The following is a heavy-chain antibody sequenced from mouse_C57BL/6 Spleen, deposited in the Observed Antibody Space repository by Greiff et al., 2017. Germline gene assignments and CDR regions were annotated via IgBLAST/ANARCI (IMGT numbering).Heavy chain of an antibody. Sequence: QVQLQQSGPELVKPGASVKLSCKASGYTFTSYAINWVKQRPGQGLEWIGWFYPRDGSTKYNEKFKGKATLTVDTSSSTAYMELHSLTSEDAAVDFCARTVGTGAMDYWGQGTSVTVSS. CDR1: GYTFTSYA. V-gene: IGHV1-85*01. D-gene: IGHD4-1*01. J-gene: IGHJ4*01. CDR3: ARTVGTGAMDY. CDR2: FYPRDGST.